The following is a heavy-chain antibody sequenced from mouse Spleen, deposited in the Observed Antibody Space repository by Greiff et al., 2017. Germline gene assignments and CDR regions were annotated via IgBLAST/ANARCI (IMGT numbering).Heavy chain of an antibody. CDR1: GFTFSDYY. CDR2: INYDGSST. CDR3: AREEDRYDVSPWFAY. V-gene: IGHV5-16*01. J-gene: IGHJ3*01. Sequence: EVKLVESEGGLVQPGSSMKLSCTASGFTFSDYYMAWVRQVPEKGLEWVANINYDGSSTYYLDSLKSRFIISRDNAKNILYLQMSSLKSEDTATYYCAREEDRYDVSPWFAYWGQGTLVTVSA. D-gene: IGHD2-14*01.